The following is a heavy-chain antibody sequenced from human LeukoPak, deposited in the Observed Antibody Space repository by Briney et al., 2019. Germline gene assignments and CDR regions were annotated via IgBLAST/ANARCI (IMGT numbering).Heavy chain of an antibody. Sequence: GGSLRLSCAASGFTFSSYAMHWVRQAPGKGLEWVAVISYDGSNKYYADSMKGRFTISRDNSKNTLYLQMNSLRAEDTAVYYCAREELDGGLDYWGQGTLVTVSS. D-gene: IGHD1-26*01. CDR1: GFTFSSYA. CDR2: ISYDGSNK. J-gene: IGHJ4*02. CDR3: AREELDGGLDY. V-gene: IGHV3-30-3*01.